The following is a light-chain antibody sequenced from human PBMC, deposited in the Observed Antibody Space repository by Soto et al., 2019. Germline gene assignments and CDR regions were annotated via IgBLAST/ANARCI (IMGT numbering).Light chain of an antibody. V-gene: IGKV3-20*01. CDR3: QQYGNSPYT. J-gene: IGKJ2*01. Sequence: EIVLTQSPDTLSLSPGQRATLSCRASQSVRSDYFAWYQQKPGQAPRVIIFGVSTRATGVPDRFSGSGSGTDFTLTISRLEPEDFALYYCQQYGNSPYTFGQGTKVDIK. CDR2: GVS. CDR1: QSVRSDY.